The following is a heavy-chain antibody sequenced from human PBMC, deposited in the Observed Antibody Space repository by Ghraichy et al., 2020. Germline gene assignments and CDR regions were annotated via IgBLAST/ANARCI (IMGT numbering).Heavy chain of an antibody. CDR1: GGSISSYC. CDR3: ARQSPRNGYHYFFDY. J-gene: IGHJ4*02. D-gene: IGHD5-24*01. V-gene: IGHV4-59*08. Sequence: TLSLTCTVSGGSISSYCWSWIRQVPGKGLEWIAYIYSSGSTNYNPSLKSRVAISIDTSKNQFSLKLSSVTAADTGVYYCARQSPRNGYHYFFDYWGQGTLVTVSS. CDR2: IYSSGST.